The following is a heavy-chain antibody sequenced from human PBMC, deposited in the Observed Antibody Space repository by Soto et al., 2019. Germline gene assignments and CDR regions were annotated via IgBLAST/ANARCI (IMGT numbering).Heavy chain of an antibody. Sequence: PGGSLRLSCAASGFTFSSYSMNWVRQAPGKGLEWVSSISSSSSYIYYADSVKGRFTISRDNSKNTLYLQMNSLRAEDTAVYYCAKDVAGPFDYWGQGTLVTVSS. J-gene: IGHJ4*02. CDR3: AKDVAGPFDY. CDR1: GFTFSSYS. CDR2: ISSSSSYI. V-gene: IGHV3-21*04. D-gene: IGHD2-15*01.